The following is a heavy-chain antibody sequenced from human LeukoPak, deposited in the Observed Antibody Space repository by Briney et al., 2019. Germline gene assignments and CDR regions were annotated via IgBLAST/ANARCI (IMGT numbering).Heavy chain of an antibody. D-gene: IGHD1-26*01. V-gene: IGHV1-69*04. Sequence: ASVKVSCKASGGTFSSYAISWVRQAPGQGLEWMGRIIPILGIANYAQKFQGRVTITADKSTSTAYMELSSLRSEDTAVYYCAGSGSSGIGYFDYWGQGTLVTVSS. CDR3: AGSGSSGIGYFDY. CDR1: GGTFSSYA. CDR2: IIPILGIA. J-gene: IGHJ4*02.